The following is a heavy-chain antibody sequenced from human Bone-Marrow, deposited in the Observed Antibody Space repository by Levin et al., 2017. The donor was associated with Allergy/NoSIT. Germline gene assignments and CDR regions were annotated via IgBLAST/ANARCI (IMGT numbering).Heavy chain of an antibody. CDR1: GFNFVDAW. CDR3: LVGAPG. V-gene: IGHV3-15*07. CDR2: IKSKTDGEIT. J-gene: IGHJ4*02. D-gene: IGHD1-26*01. Sequence: TASETLSLTCAASGFNFVDAWMNWVRQAPGKGLEWVGRIKSKTDGEITDYAAPVKGRFSISRDDSKATVYLQMNSLKSEDTAVYYCLVGAPGWGQGTLVTVSS.